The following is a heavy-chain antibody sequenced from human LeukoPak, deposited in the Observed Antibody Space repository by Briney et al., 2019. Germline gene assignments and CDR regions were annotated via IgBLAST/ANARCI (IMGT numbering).Heavy chain of an antibody. CDR3: AREVWFGELSPNWFDP. J-gene: IGHJ5*02. CDR1: GDSVSSNSAA. D-gene: IGHD3-10*01. Sequence: SQTLSLTCATSGDSVSSNSAAWNWIRQSPSRGLEWLGRTYYRSKWYNDYAVSVKSRITINPDTSKNQFSLQLNSVTPEDTAVYYCAREVWFGELSPNWFDPWGQGTLVTVSS. CDR2: TYYRSKWYN. V-gene: IGHV6-1*01.